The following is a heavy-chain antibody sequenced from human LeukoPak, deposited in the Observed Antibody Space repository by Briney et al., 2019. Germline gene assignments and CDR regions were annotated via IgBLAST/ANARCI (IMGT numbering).Heavy chain of an antibody. CDR2: IIPIFGTA. CDR3: ARFTDVGGGIPPKDFDY. Sequence: SVKVSCKASGGTFSSYAISWVRQAPGQGLEWMGRIIPIFGTANYAQKFQGRVTITTDESTSTAYMELSSLRSEDTAVYYCARFTDVGGGIPPKDFDYWGQGTLVTVSS. CDR1: GGTFSSYA. D-gene: IGHD1-26*01. J-gene: IGHJ4*02. V-gene: IGHV1-69*05.